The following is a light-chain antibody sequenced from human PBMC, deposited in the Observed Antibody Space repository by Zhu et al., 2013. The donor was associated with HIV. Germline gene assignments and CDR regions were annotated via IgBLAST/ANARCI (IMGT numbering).Light chain of an antibody. Sequence: DIQVTQSDSTLSASVGDTVKIHCRTGQSISRWLAWYQHRPGKSPKLLISQASILESGVPSRFTGSGSGTEFTLTINGLQPEDFGTYYCQQYKIFSGSPFGQGTKVE. CDR2: QAS. CDR3: QQYKIFSGSP. CDR1: QSISRW. V-gene: IGKV1-5*03. J-gene: IGKJ2*01.